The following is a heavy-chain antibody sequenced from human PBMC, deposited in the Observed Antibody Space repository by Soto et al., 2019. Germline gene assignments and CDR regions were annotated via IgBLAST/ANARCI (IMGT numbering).Heavy chain of an antibody. V-gene: IGHV4-61*05. J-gene: IGHJ4*02. CDR3: ARGPGTGGSYHVYYFDY. CDR1: GGSISSSSYY. Sequence: PSETLSLTCTVSGGSISSSSYYWGWIRQPPGKGLEWIGYIYYSGSTNYNPSLKSRVTISVDTSKNQFSLKLSSVTAADTAVYYCARGPGTGGSYHVYYFDYWGQGTLVTVSS. D-gene: IGHD1-26*01. CDR2: IYYSGST.